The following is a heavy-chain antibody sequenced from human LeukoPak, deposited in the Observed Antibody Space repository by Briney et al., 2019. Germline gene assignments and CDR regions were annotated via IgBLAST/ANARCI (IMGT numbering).Heavy chain of an antibody. D-gene: IGHD4-17*01. CDR2: ISGSGGST. CDR3: AKEGDYGDYEFDY. CDR1: GFTFSSYA. Sequence: PGGSLRLSCAASGFTFSSYAMSCVRQAPGKGLGWVSAISGSGGSTYYADSVKGRFTISRDNSKNTLYLQMNSLRAEDTAVYYCAKEGDYGDYEFDYWGQGTLVTVSS. J-gene: IGHJ4*02. V-gene: IGHV3-23*01.